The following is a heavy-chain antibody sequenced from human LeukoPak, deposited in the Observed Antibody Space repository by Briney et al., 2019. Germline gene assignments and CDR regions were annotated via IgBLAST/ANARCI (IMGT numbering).Heavy chain of an antibody. J-gene: IGHJ1*01. CDR3: ARPGDGGDFEYFQH. CDR2: IIPIFGTA. CDR1: GGTFGSNA. D-gene: IGHD2-21*02. V-gene: IGHV1-69*13. Sequence: VKVSCKASGGTFGSNAISWVRQAPGQGLEWMGGIIPIFGTANYAQKFQGRVTITTDESTSTAYMELSSLRSEDTAVYYCARPGDGGDFEYFQHWGQGTLVTVSS.